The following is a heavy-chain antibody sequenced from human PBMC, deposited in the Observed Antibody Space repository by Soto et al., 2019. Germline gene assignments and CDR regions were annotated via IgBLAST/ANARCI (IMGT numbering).Heavy chain of an antibody. D-gene: IGHD5-12*01. J-gene: IGHJ4*02. CDR3: ARHLTSGASMVATRPLDY. V-gene: IGHV4-39*01. Sequence: PSETLSLTCTVSGGSISSSSYYWGWIRQPPGKGLEWIGSIYYSGSTYYNPSLKSRVTISVDTSKNQFSLKLSSVTAADTAVYYCARHLTSGASMVATRPLDYWGQGTLVTVSS. CDR1: GGSISSSSYY. CDR2: IYYSGST.